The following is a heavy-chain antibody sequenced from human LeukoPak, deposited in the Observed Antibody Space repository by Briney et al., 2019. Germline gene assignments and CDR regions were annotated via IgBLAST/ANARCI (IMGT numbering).Heavy chain of an antibody. CDR3: AKDVARYYYDNDFDY. CDR2: ISYDGSNK. CDR1: GFTFSSYG. V-gene: IGHV3-30*18. D-gene: IGHD3-22*01. Sequence: GGSLRFSGAASGFTFSSYGMPWVRQAPGKGLEWVAVISYDGSNKYYADSVKGRFTISRDNSKNTLYLQMNSLRAEDTAVYYCAKDVARYYYDNDFDYWGQGTLVTVSS. J-gene: IGHJ4*02.